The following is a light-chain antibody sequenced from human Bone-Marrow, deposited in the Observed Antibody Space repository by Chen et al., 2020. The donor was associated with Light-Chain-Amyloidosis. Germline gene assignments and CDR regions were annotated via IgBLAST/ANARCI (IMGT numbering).Light chain of an antibody. CDR3: QQYYSYPT. J-gene: IGKJ4*01. CDR2: AAS. V-gene: IGKV1-8*01. CDR1: QGISSY. Sequence: AIRMTQSPSSLSASTGDRVTITCRASQGISSYLAWYQQKPGKAPKLLIYAASTLQSGVPSRFSGSGSGTDFTLTINCLQSEDFATYYCQQYYSYPTFGGGTKVEIK.